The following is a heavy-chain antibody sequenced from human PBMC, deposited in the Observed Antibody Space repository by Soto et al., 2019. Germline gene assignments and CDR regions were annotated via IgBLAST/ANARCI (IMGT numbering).Heavy chain of an antibody. CDR2: INAGNGNT. D-gene: IGHD6-19*01. CDR3: ARQGRAGWYVDWFDP. V-gene: IGHV1-3*01. J-gene: IGHJ5*02. CDR1: GYTFTSYA. Sequence: ASVKVSCKASGYTFTSYAMHWVRQAPGQRLEWMGWINAGNGNTKYSQKFQGRVTITRDTSASTAYMELSSLRSEDTAVYYCARQGRAGWYVDWFDPWGQGTLVTSPQ.